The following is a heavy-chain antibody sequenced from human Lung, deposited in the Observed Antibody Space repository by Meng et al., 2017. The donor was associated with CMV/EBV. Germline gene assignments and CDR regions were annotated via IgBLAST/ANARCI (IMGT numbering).Heavy chain of an antibody. V-gene: IGHV3-7*04. CDR3: GGVGIGY. CDR1: GFSSSSYW. Sequence: VQLGESGGDLVQPGESLGLACAASGFSSSSYWRNWYRQAPGKGREWVATTNEDGSKKYYVDYVKGRFTISRDNAKNSLYLQMNSLRVEDTAIYYCGGVGIGYWGQGTLVTVSS. D-gene: IGHD3-10*01. CDR2: TNEDGSKK. J-gene: IGHJ4*02.